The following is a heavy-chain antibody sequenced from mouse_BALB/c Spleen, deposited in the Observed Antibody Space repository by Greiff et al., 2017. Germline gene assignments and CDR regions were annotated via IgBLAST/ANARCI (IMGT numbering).Heavy chain of an antibody. D-gene: IGHD1-1*01. CDR2: IDPANGNN. Sequence: EVQLHQSGAELVKPGASVKLSCTASGFNIQDTYMHWVKQRPEQGLEWIGRIDPANGNNKSEPKFQGKATLTADTSSNTDYLQLSSLTSEDTAVYICVYGYFSMDYWGQGTSVTVAS. CDR1: GFNIQDTY. CDR3: VYGYFSMDY. J-gene: IGHJ4*01. V-gene: IGHV14-3*02.